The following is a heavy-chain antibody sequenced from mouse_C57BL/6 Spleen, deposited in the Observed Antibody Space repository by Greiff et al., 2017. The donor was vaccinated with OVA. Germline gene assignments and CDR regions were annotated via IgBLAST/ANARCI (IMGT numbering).Heavy chain of an antibody. CDR1: GYTFTSYG. CDR2: IYPRSGNT. J-gene: IGHJ2*01. V-gene: IGHV1-81*01. CDR3: ARGKFSDY. Sequence: QVQLQQSGAELARPGASVKLSCKASGYTFTSYGISWVKQRTGQGLEWIGEIYPRSGNTYYNEKFKGKATLTADKSSSTAYMELRSLTSEDSAVYFCARGKFSDYWGQGTTLTVSS.